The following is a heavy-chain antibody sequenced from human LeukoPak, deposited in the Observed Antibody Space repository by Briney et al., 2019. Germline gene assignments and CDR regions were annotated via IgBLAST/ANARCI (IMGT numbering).Heavy chain of an antibody. J-gene: IGHJ4*02. D-gene: IGHD6-19*01. Sequence: KPSETLSLTSAVYGGSFSGYYWSWIRQPPGKGLEWIGEINHSGSTNYNPSLKSRVTISVDTSKNQFSLKLSSVTAADTAVYYCARGFSGWYYFDYWGQGTLVTVSS. CDR2: INHSGST. CDR3: ARGFSGWYYFDY. V-gene: IGHV4-34*01. CDR1: GGSFSGYY.